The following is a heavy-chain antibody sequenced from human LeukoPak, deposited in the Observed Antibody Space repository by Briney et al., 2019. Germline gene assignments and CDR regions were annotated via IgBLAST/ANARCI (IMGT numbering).Heavy chain of an antibody. CDR3: AKEGSHDYVWGSYRHDY. J-gene: IGHJ4*02. Sequence: GGSLRLSCAASGFTFSSYAMSWVRQAPGKGLEWVSAISGSGGSTYYADSVKGRFTISRDNSKNTLYLQMNSLRAEDTAVYYCAKEGSHDYVWGSYRHDYWGQGTLATVSS. D-gene: IGHD3-16*02. CDR2: ISGSGGST. V-gene: IGHV3-23*01. CDR1: GFTFSSYA.